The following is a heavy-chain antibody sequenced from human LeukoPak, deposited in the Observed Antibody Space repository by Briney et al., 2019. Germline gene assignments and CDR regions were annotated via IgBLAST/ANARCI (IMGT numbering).Heavy chain of an antibody. CDR2: VSAYNGDR. Sequence: GASVKVSCKTSGYTFNSFDSSGISWLRQAPGPGLEWMGCVSAYNGDRNYSPRFQGRVTVTADTSTTAAYMGLTNLRPDDTAIYYCARDERRAAAGSTYYFDYWGQGTLVTVS. CDR3: ARDERRAAAGSTYYFDY. J-gene: IGHJ4*02. CDR1: GYTFNSFDSSG. V-gene: IGHV1-18*01. D-gene: IGHD6-13*01.